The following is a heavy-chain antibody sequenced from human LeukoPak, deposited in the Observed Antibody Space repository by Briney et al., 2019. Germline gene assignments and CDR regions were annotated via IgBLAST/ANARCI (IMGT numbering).Heavy chain of an antibody. CDR3: ARVSLGSSWYSFDY. J-gene: IGHJ4*02. CDR2: IYYSGST. CDR1: GGSISSYY. V-gene: IGHV4-59*08. D-gene: IGHD6-13*01. Sequence: SETLSLTCTVSGGSISSYYWGWIRQPPGKGLEWIGYIYYSGSTNYNPSLKSRVTISVDTSKNQFSLKLSSVTAADTAVYYCARVSLGSSWYSFDYWGQGTLVTVSS.